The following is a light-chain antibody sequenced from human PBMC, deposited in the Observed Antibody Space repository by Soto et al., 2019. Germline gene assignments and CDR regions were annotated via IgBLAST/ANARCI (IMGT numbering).Light chain of an antibody. J-gene: IGKJ1*01. CDR2: SAS. CDR3: QQYKSSSPLT. Sequence: DIQMTQSPSTLSASVGDRVTITCRASQSIANWLAWYQQSPGKAPQLLIYSASSLASGVPSRFSGSGSGTEFTLTISSLQPDDFATYYCQQYKSSSPLTFGQGTKVDIK. CDR1: QSIANW. V-gene: IGKV1-5*01.